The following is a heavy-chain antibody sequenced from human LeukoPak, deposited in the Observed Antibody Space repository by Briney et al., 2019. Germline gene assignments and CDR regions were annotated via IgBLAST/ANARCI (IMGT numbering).Heavy chain of an antibody. V-gene: IGHV3-23*01. J-gene: IGHJ4*02. D-gene: IGHD6-19*01. Sequence: GGSLRLSCAASGLTFSSYAMTWVRQAPGKGLEWVSSISGSGGSTYYADSVKGRFTISRDNSKNTLYLQMNSLRAEDTAVYYCAKDVAVAVAGGDYWGQGTLVTVSS. CDR1: GLTFSSYA. CDR3: AKDVAVAVAGGDY. CDR2: ISGSGGST.